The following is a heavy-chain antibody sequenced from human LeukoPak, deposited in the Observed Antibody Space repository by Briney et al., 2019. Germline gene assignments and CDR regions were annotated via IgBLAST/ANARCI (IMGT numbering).Heavy chain of an antibody. D-gene: IGHD3-16*02. CDR2: INHSGST. Sequence: PSETLSLTCAVYGGSFSGYYWSWIRQPPGKGLEWIGEINHSGSTNYNPSLKSRVTISVDTSKNQFSLKLSSVTAADTAVYYCARGRNYDYVWGSYRPPYYFDCWGQGTLVTVSS. CDR1: GGSFSGYY. CDR3: ARGRNYDYVWGSYRPPYYFDC. V-gene: IGHV4-34*01. J-gene: IGHJ4*02.